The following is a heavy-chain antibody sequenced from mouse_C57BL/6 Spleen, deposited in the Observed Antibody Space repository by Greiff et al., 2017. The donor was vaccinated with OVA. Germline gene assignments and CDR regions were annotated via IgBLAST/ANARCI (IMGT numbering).Heavy chain of an antibody. V-gene: IGHV5-16*01. J-gene: IGHJ3*01. CDR2: INYDGSST. CDR1: GFTFSDYY. CDR3: AREGINPFAY. Sequence: EVKLQESEGGLVQPGSSMKLSCTASGFTFSDYYMAWVRQVPEKGLEWVANINYDGSSTYYLDSLKSRFIISRDNAKNILYLQMSSLKSEDTATYYCAREGINPFAYWGQGTLVTVSA. D-gene: IGHD2-4*01.